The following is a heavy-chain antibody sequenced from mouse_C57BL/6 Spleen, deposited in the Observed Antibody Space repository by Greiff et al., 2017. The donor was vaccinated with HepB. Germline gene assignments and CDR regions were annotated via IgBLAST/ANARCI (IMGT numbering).Heavy chain of an antibody. CDR3: ARGDSSGYGFAY. Sequence: VQLQQPGAELVMPGASVKLSCKASGYTFPSYWMHWVKQRPGQGLEWIGEIDPSDSYTNYNQKFKGKSTLTVDKSSSTAYMQLSSLTSEDSAVYYCARGDSSGYGFAYWGQGTLVTVSA. V-gene: IGHV1-69*01. J-gene: IGHJ3*01. D-gene: IGHD3-2*02. CDR1: GYTFPSYW. CDR2: IDPSDSYT.